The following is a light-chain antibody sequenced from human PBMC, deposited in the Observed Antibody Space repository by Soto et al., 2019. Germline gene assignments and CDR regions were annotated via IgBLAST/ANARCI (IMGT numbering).Light chain of an antibody. V-gene: IGKV3-11*01. CDR3: QQRSSWPPYT. CDR1: QTVNTY. CDR2: DAS. Sequence: EIVLTHSPATLSLSPWERATLSCRASQTVNTYLAWYQQKPGQAPRLLIYDASSRATGIPARFTGSGSGTDFTLTISSLEPEDFAVYYCQQRSSWPPYTFGQGTKVDIK. J-gene: IGKJ2*01.